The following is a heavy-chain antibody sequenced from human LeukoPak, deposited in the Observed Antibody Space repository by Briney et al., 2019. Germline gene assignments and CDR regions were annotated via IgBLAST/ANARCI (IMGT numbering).Heavy chain of an antibody. CDR1: GFTFSSYA. Sequence: GRSLRLSCAASGFTFSSYAMHWVRQAPGKGLEWVAVISYDGSNKYYADSVKGRFAISRDNSKNTLYLQMNSLRAEDTAAYYCARDPGDGYEFAFDIWGQGTMVTVSS. V-gene: IGHV3-30*09. CDR3: ARDPGDGYEFAFDI. J-gene: IGHJ3*02. D-gene: IGHD5-12*01. CDR2: ISYDGSNK.